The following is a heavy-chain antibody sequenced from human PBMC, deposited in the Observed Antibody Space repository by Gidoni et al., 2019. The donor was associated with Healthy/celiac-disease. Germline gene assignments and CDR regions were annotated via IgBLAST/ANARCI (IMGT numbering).Heavy chain of an antibody. CDR3: AREWGDYYDSSGYYELDY. J-gene: IGHJ4*02. V-gene: IGHV3-7*01. D-gene: IGHD3-22*01. CDR2: IKQDGSEK. Sequence: EVQLVESGGGLVQPGGSLRLSCAASGFTFSSYWMSWVRQAPGKGLEWVANIKQDGSEKYYVDSVKGRFTISRDNAKNSLYLQMNSLRAEDTAVYYCAREWGDYYDSSGYYELDYWGQGTLVTVSS. CDR1: GFTFSSYW.